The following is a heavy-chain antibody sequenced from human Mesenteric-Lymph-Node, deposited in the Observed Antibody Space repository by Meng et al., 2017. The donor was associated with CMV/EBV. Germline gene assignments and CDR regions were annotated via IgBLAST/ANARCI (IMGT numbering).Heavy chain of an antibody. D-gene: IGHD3-3*01. CDR1: GGSFSDYY. V-gene: IGHV4-34*01. Sequence: SETLSLTCAVYGGSFSDYYWTWIRQPPGKGLEWIGDINHGIGEINHSGNTNYNPSLKSRATISVDPSKNQFSLKLSSVTAADTAVYYCARGGLAIFGVVMPSSYWGQGTLVTVSS. J-gene: IGHJ4*02. CDR3: ARGGLAIFGVVMPSSY. CDR2: INHSGNT.